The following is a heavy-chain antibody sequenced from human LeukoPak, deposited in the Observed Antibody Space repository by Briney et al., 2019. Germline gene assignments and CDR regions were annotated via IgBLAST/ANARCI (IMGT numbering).Heavy chain of an antibody. CDR3: ARDQGVTMIGPFDY. CDR2: IIPILGIA. V-gene: IGHV1-69*04. J-gene: IGHJ4*02. Sequence: ASVKVSCKASGGTFSSYAISWVRQAPGQGLEWMGRIIPILGIANYAQKFQGRVTITADKSTSTAYMELSSLRSEDTAVYYCARDQGVTMIGPFDYWGQGTLVTVSS. CDR1: GGTFSSYA. D-gene: IGHD3-22*01.